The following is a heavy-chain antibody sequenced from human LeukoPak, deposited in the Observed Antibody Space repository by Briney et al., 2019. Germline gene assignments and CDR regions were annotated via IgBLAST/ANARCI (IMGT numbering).Heavy chain of an antibody. CDR2: IDPSSTYI. J-gene: IGHJ5*02. CDR1: GFTFRSYS. CDR3: ARDKTYYDFWSGYYSWFDP. D-gene: IGHD3-3*01. Sequence: GGSLRLSCAASGFTFRSYSMNWVRQAPGKGLEWVSAIDPSSTYIYYADSVKGRFTISRDNAENSLYLQMNSLRAEDTAVYYCARDKTYYDFWSGYYSWFDPWGQGTMVTVSS. V-gene: IGHV3-21*01.